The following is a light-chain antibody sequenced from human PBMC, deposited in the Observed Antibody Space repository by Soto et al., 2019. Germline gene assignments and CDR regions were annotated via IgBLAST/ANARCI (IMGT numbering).Light chain of an antibody. Sequence: EIGLTQSPGTLSLSPGERATLSCRASQSVSSSYLAWYQQKPGQAPRILIYGASSRATGIPDRFSGSGSGTDFTLTISRLEPEDFAVYYCQQYGSSPPITFGQGTRLEIK. CDR2: GAS. V-gene: IGKV3-20*01. CDR1: QSVSSSY. J-gene: IGKJ5*01. CDR3: QQYGSSPPIT.